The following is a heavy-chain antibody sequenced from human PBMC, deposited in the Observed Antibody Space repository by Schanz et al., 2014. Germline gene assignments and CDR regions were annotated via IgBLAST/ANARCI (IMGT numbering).Heavy chain of an antibody. Sequence: VHLLESGGGLVQPGGSLRLSCAASGITFSSHSFNWVRQAPGKGLEWVAFVPFDGSQKFYADSVKGRFTISRDNSKNTLYLQMNSLRPEDTAVYYCAKYRGYYRVSGSYRELEYWGQGTLVTVSS. CDR3: AKYRGYYRVSGSYRELEY. J-gene: IGHJ4*02. D-gene: IGHD3-10*01. CDR1: GITFSSHS. CDR2: VPFDGSQK. V-gene: IGHV3-30*02.